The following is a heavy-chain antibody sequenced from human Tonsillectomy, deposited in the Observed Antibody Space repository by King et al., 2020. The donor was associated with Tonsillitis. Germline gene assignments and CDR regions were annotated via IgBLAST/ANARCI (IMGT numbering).Heavy chain of an antibody. CDR3: ARHFXXXDYXLSYFDX. J-gene: IGHJ4*01. V-gene: IGHV4-59*08. D-gene: IGHD4-17*01. CDR2: IYYSGST. CDR1: GXXIXSXY. Sequence: VQLQESGPGLVKPSETLSLTCTVSGXXIXSXYWSWIRQPPGXGLEWIGYIYYSGSTNYNPSLKSRVTISVDTSKNQFSLKLSSVTAADTAVYYCARHFXXXDYXLSYFDXWGXGXLVTVS.